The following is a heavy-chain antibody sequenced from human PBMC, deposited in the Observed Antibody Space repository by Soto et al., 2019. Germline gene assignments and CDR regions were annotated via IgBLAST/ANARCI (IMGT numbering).Heavy chain of an antibody. Sequence: SETLSLTCAVYGGSFSGYYWIWIRQPPGKGLEWIGEINHSGSTNYNPSLKSRVTISVDTSKNQFSLKLSSVTAADTAVYYCARGVVGYSSSPRFDYWGQGTLVTVSS. D-gene: IGHD6-6*01. CDR1: GGSFSGYY. V-gene: IGHV4-34*01. CDR2: INHSGST. CDR3: ARGVVGYSSSPRFDY. J-gene: IGHJ4*02.